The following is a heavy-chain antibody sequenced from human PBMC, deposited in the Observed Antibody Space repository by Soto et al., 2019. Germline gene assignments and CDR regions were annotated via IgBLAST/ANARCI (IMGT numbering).Heavy chain of an antibody. CDR1: GFTFSSYG. Sequence: QVQLVESGGGVVQPGRSLRLSCAASGFTFSSYGMHWVRQAPGKGLEWVAVISYDGSNKYYADSVKGRFTISRVNSKNTLYLQMNSLRAEDTAVYYCAKDRSGSLDYWGQGTLVTVSS. CDR3: AKDRSGSLDY. V-gene: IGHV3-30*18. J-gene: IGHJ4*02. D-gene: IGHD1-26*01. CDR2: ISYDGSNK.